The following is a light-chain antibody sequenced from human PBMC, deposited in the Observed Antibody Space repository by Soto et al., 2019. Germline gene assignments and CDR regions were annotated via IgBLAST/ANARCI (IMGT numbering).Light chain of an antibody. CDR2: KAS. V-gene: IGKV1-5*03. CDR3: QQYNSYSWT. Sequence: DIQMTQSPSTLSASVGDRVTITCRASQSISTYLAWYQQKPGKAPKLLIYKASSLESGVPSRFSGSGSGTEFTLTISSLQPDDFETYYCQQYNSYSWTFGIGTKVDI. J-gene: IGKJ1*01. CDR1: QSISTY.